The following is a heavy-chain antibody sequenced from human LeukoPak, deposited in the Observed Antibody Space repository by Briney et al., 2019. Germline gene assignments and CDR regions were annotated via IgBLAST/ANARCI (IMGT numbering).Heavy chain of an antibody. CDR3: AGRDGYNYAAFDI. CDR1: GGTFSSYA. CDR2: IIPIFGTA. D-gene: IGHD5-24*01. J-gene: IGHJ3*02. V-gene: IGHV1-69*05. Sequence: ASVKVSCKASGGTFSSYAISWVRQAPGQGLEWMGGIIPIFGTANYAQKFQGRVTITTDESTSTAYMGLSSLRSEDTAVYYCAGRDGYNYAAFDIWGQGTMVTVSS.